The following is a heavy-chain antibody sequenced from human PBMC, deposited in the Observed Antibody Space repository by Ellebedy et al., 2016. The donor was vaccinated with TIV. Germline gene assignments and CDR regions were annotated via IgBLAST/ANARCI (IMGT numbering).Heavy chain of an antibody. CDR3: ARDLGMIQGHPSIDNWFDP. V-gene: IGHV3-21*01. D-gene: IGHD3-16*01. Sequence: GESLKISCAASGFTFSSYSMNWVRQAPGKGLEWVSSISSSSSYIYYADSVKGRFTISRDNAKNSLYLQMNSLRAEDTAVYYCARDLGMIQGHPSIDNWFDPWGQGTLVTVSS. CDR2: ISSSSSYI. CDR1: GFTFSSYS. J-gene: IGHJ5*02.